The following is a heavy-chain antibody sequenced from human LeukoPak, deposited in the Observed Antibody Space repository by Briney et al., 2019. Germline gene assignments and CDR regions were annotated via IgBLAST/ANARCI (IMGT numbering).Heavy chain of an antibody. CDR1: GFTFDDYA. J-gene: IGHJ4*02. D-gene: IGHD1-26*01. V-gene: IGHV3-43D*03. CDR3: AKDGVGATRGYYFDY. CDR2: ISWDGGST. Sequence: PGGSLRLSCAASGFTFDDYAMQWVRQAPGKGLEWVSLISWDGGSTYYADSVKGRFTISRDNSKHSLYLQMNRLRAEDTAFYYCAKDGVGATRGYYFDYWGQGTLVTVSS.